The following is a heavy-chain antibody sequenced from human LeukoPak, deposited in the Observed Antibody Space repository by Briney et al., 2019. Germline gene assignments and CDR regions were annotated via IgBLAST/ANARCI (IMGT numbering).Heavy chain of an antibody. CDR3: ARHYHHYYDSSGYFDY. Sequence: SETLSLTCTVSGGSISSYYWSWIRQPPGKGLEWIGYIYYSGSTNYNPSLKSRVTISVDTSKNQFSLKLSSVTAADTAVYYCARHYHHYYDSSGYFDYWGQGTLVTVSS. CDR2: IYYSGST. V-gene: IGHV4-59*01. CDR1: GGSISSYY. J-gene: IGHJ4*02. D-gene: IGHD3-22*01.